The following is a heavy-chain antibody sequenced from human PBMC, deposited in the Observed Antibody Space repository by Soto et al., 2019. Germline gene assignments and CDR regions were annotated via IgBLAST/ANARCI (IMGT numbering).Heavy chain of an antibody. D-gene: IGHD3-9*01. CDR3: ARHGDILTGYYRLYLVYYFDY. V-gene: IGHV4-39*01. CDR2: IYYSGST. J-gene: IGHJ4*02. Sequence: PSETLSLTCTVSGGSISSGSYYWGWIRQPPGKGLEWIGSIYYSGSTYYNPSLKSRVTISVDTSKNQFSLKLSSVTAADTAVYYCARHGDILTGYYRLYLVYYFDYWGQGTLVTVSS. CDR1: GGSISSGSYY.